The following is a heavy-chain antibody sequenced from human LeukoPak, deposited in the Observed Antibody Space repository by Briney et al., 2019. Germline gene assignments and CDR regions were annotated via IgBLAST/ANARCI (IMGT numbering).Heavy chain of an antibody. CDR3: ARRLSDILTGFMAFDI. V-gene: IGHV4-59*08. D-gene: IGHD3-9*01. CDR2: IYNSGST. CDR1: GASITSFY. Sequence: SETLSLTCTVSGASITSFYWNWIRQPPGKGLEWIGYIYNSGSTNYNPSLKSRIAISVDTSKNQFSLKLSSMTAADTAVYYCARRLSDILTGFMAFDIWGQGTMVTVSS. J-gene: IGHJ3*02.